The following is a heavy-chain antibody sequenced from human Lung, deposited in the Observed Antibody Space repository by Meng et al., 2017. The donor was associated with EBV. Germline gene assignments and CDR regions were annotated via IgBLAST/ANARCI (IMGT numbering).Heavy chain of an antibody. CDR1: GGSFSGSFSGYY. D-gene: IGHD1-26*01. Sequence: VQLTQGGARLLKASETLSLTCAVYGGSFSGSFSGYYWSWIRQAPGKGLELIGEINDSGSTDYNPSLKNRLTVSVDRSKSQFSLELSSVTAADTAVYYCARSTFDYWGQGTLVTVSS. V-gene: IGHV4-34*01. J-gene: IGHJ4*02. CDR3: ARSTFDY. CDR2: INDSGST.